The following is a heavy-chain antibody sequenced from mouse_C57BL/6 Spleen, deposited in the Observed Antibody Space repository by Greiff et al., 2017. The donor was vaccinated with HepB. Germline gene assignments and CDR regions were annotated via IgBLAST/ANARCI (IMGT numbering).Heavy chain of an antibody. CDR1: GYSITSGYY. Sequence: EVQLQQSGPGLVKPSQSLSLTCSVTGYSITSGYYWNWLRQFPGNKLEWMGYISYDGSNNYNPSLKNRISITRDTSKNQFFLKLNSVTTEDTATYYCARARYYFDYWGQGTTLTVSS. V-gene: IGHV3-6*01. CDR3: ARARYYFDY. CDR2: ISYDGSN. J-gene: IGHJ2*01.